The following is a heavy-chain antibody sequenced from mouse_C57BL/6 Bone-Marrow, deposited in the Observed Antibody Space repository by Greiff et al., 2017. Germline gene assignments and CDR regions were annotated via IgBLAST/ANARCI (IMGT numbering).Heavy chain of an antibody. D-gene: IGHD2-4*01. Sequence: EVQLQQSGPELVKPGASVKMSCKASGYTFTDYNMHWVKQSHGKSLEWIGYINPNNGGTSYNQKFKGKATLTVNKSSSTAYMELRSLTSEASAVYYCARDIYDYDGAWFAYWGQGTLVTVSA. CDR3: ARDIYDYDGAWFAY. CDR1: GYTFTDYN. V-gene: IGHV1-22*01. J-gene: IGHJ3*01. CDR2: INPNNGGT.